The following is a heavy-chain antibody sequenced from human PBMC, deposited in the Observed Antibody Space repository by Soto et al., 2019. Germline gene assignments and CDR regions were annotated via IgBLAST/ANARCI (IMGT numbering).Heavy chain of an antibody. D-gene: IGHD3-22*01. V-gene: IGHV3-15*07. CDR2: IKSKTDGGAT. Sequence: EVQLVESGGGLVKPGGSLRVSCAASGFSFSNAWMNWVRQAPGKGLEWVGRIKSKTDGGATDYAAPAKGRFTISRDDSKNMPYMQMNSLKAEDTAVYYCTTDRSYDTTGSYMYYFDSWGQGTLVTVSS. CDR3: TTDRSYDTTGSYMYYFDS. CDR1: GFSFSNAW. J-gene: IGHJ4*02.